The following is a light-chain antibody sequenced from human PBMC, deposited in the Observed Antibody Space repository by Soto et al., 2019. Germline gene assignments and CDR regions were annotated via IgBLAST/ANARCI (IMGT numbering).Light chain of an antibody. J-gene: IGKJ1*01. V-gene: IGKV3-15*01. CDR2: GTT. Sequence: EKVMTQSPATLSVSPGERATLSCRASQSVSSNLAWYQHKPGQAPRLLIYGTTTRATGIPARFSGSGSGTEFTLTISSLQSEDFAVYYCQQYNDWPRTFGQGTKVEIK. CDR3: QQYNDWPRT. CDR1: QSVSSN.